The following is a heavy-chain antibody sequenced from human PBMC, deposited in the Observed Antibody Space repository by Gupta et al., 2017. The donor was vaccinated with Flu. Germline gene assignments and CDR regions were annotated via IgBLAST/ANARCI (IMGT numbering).Heavy chain of an antibody. V-gene: IGHV3-23*01. CDR1: GFTFSFSA. Sequence: EVQLFDSGGGLVQPGGSLRLSCAASGFTFSFSAMNWVRQAPGKGLEWVSGISDSGTTTHYADSVKGRFTISRDNSMNTLYLQMNSLRAEDTAFYYCAKDLSAPGISGLDFWGQGSLVTVSS. CDR2: ISDSGTTT. D-gene: IGHD3-10*01. J-gene: IGHJ4*02. CDR3: AKDLSAPGISGLDF.